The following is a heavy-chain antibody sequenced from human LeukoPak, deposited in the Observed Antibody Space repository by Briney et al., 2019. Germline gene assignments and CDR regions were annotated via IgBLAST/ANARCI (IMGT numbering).Heavy chain of an antibody. CDR3: ATDLIRFGCLDY. V-gene: IGHV1-46*01. CDR1: GYTFTSYY. J-gene: IGHJ4*02. Sequence: ASVKVSCKASGYTFTSYYMHWVRQAPGQGLEWMGVINPSGGSTSYAQKFQGRVTMTEDTSTDTAYMELSSLRSEDTAVYYCATDLIRFGCLDYWGQGTLVTVSS. CDR2: INPSGGST. D-gene: IGHD3-9*01.